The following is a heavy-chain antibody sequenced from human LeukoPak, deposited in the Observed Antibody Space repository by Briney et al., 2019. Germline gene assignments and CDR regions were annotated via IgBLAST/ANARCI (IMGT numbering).Heavy chain of an antibody. CDR1: GFTFSSYW. Sequence: PGGSLRLSCAASGFTFSSYWMHWVRQAPGKGLVWVSRINSDGSSTSYADSVKGRFTISRDNAKNTLYLQMNSLRAEDTAVYYCARVGHYYDSSGYYGVCDYWGQGTLVTVSS. V-gene: IGHV3-74*01. CDR3: ARVGHYYDSSGYYGVCDY. D-gene: IGHD3-22*01. J-gene: IGHJ4*02. CDR2: INSDGSST.